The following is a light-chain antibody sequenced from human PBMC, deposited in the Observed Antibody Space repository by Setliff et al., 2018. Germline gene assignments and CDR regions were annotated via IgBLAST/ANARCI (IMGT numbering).Light chain of an antibody. V-gene: IGKV1-9*01. Sequence: DIQLTQSPSFLSASVGDRVIITCRASQDISNFFAWYQQKPGKAPKILIWGASHLQSGVPSRFSGDRSGAEYTLTINFLQPEDFATYYCQQLNSFPLTFGGGTKVDIK. CDR1: QDISNF. CDR2: GAS. J-gene: IGKJ4*01. CDR3: QQLNSFPLT.